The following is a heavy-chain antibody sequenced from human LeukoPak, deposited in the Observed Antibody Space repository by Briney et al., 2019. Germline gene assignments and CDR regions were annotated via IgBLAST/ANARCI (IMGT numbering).Heavy chain of an antibody. V-gene: IGHV3-15*01. CDR2: IKSKTDGGTT. CDR3: TTEDDILTGSLDY. D-gene: IGHD3-9*01. CDR1: GFTFSNAW. J-gene: IGHJ4*02. Sequence: GGSLRLSCAASGFTFSNAWMSWVRQAPGKGLEWVGRIKSKTDGGTTDYAAPVKGRFTISRDDSKNTLCLQMNSLKTEDTAVYYCTTEDDILTGSLDYWGQGTLVTVSS.